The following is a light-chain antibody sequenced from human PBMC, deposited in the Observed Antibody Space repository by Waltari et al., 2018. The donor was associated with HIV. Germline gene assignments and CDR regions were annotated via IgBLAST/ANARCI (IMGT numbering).Light chain of an antibody. Sequence: EIVLTQSPATLSLSPGERATLSCRASQSVSSYFAWYQQKAGQAPRLLIYDASNRATGIPARFSGSGSGTDFTLTISRLEPEDFAVYYCQQYNNFPPMMNTFGQGTKVEIK. CDR1: QSVSSY. CDR2: DAS. CDR3: QQYNNFPPMMNT. V-gene: IGKV3-11*01. J-gene: IGKJ2*01.